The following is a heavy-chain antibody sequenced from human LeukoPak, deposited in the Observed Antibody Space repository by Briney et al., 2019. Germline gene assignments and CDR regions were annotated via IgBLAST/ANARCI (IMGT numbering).Heavy chain of an antibody. J-gene: IGHJ3*02. Sequence: GESLKISCKGSGYSFTSYWIGWVRQMPGKGLEWMGIIYPGDSDTRYSPSFQGQVTISADKSISTAYLQWSSLKASDTAMYYCARQYEGVVPAPTPSIVGAPDAFDIWGQGTMVTVSS. CDR3: ARQYEGVVPAPTPSIVGAPDAFDI. V-gene: IGHV5-51*01. CDR1: GYSFTSYW. CDR2: IYPGDSDT. D-gene: IGHD1-26*01.